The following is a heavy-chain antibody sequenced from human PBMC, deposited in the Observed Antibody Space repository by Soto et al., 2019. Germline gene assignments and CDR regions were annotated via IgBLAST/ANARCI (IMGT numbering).Heavy chain of an antibody. CDR2: ITASSSTI. Sequence: EVQLVESGGGLVQPGGYLRLSCVASEFTFSIYTMHWVRQAPGKGLEWLSYITASSSTINYADSVKGRFTISRDNARNSLHKQMNSLRAEATAVYYCARDPRGGFGLLNWFDPWGQGTLVTVFS. D-gene: IGHD3-10*01. CDR3: ARDPRGGFGLLNWFDP. CDR1: EFTFSIYT. V-gene: IGHV3-48*01. J-gene: IGHJ5*02.